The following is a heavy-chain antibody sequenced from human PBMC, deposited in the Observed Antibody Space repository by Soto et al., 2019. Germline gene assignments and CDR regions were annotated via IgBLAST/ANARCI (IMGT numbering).Heavy chain of an antibody. D-gene: IGHD3-22*01. J-gene: IGHJ4*02. Sequence: QVQLVESGGGVVQPGRSLRLSCAASGITFSNYGTHWVRQAPGKGLEGGAVIWYDGRDKYYADSVKGRFTISRDNSKNTLYLQMNSLTADDTAVSYCVSGYGYCDNWGQGTLVTVSS. CDR3: VSGYGYCDN. CDR1: GITFSNYG. V-gene: IGHV3-33*01. CDR2: IWYDGRDK.